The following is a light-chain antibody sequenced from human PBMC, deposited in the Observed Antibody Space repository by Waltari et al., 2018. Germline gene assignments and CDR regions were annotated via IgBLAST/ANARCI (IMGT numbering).Light chain of an antibody. CDR1: SRDIGADIS. Sequence: QSALTQPPSMSGSPGQSLTIPCTGTSRDIGADISVSWYRQSPGTAPKRIIYAVTNRPSGVPDRFSASKSGNTASLTISGLQAEDEADYYCSSGTIDSTLVFGTGTKLTVL. CDR2: AVT. V-gene: IGLV2-18*02. J-gene: IGLJ2*01. CDR3: SSGTIDSTLV.